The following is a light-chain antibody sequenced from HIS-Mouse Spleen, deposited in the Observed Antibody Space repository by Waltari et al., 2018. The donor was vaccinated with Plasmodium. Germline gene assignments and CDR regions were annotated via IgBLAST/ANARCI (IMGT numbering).Light chain of an antibody. CDR1: ALPKNY. CDR3: YSTDSSGNHRV. J-gene: IGLJ3*02. Sequence: SYELTQPPPVSVSPAQTARITCSGDALPKNYASWYHQKSGQAPVLVIYEDRKRPSGIPERFSGSSSGTMATLTISGAQVEDEADYYCYSTDSSGNHRVFGGGTKLTVL. CDR2: EDR. V-gene: IGLV3-10*01.